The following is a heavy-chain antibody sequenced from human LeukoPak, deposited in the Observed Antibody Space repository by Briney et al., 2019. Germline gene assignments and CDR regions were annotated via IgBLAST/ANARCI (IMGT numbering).Heavy chain of an antibody. Sequence: GGSLRLSCAASGFTFSSYEMNWVRQAPGKGLEWVSYISSSGSTIYYADSVKGRFTISRDNAKNSLYLQMNSLRAEDTAVYYCARDGITMVRGVMMGDPWGQGTLVTVSS. CDR1: GFTFSSYE. J-gene: IGHJ5*02. CDR2: ISSSGSTI. D-gene: IGHD3-10*01. CDR3: ARDGITMVRGVMMGDP. V-gene: IGHV3-48*03.